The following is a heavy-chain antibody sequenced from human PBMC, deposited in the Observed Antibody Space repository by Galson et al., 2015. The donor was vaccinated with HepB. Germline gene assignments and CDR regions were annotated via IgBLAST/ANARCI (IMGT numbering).Heavy chain of an antibody. D-gene: IGHD3-22*01. V-gene: IGHV6-1*01. CDR2: TYYRSKWYY. CDR1: GDSVSSNSAA. J-gene: IGHJ5*02. CDR3: ARNVYYDTSGYYYKPGWVDP. Sequence: CAISGDSVSSNSAAWNWIRQSPSRDLEWLGRTYYRSKWYYDYAVSVRSRITINPDISRNQFSLQLYSVTPEDTAVYYCARNVYYDTSGYYYKPGWVDPWGQGTLVTVSS.